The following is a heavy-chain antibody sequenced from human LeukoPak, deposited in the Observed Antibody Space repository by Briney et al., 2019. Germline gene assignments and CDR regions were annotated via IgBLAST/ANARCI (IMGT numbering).Heavy chain of an antibody. CDR3: ARDQEGFDY. Sequence: ASVKVSCKASGYIFTSNYIHWVRQAPGQGLEWMGMIYPRDGSTSYAQRFQDRVTVTRDTSTSTVHMELSGLRSEDTAVYYCARDQEGFDYWGQGTQVTVST. J-gene: IGHJ4*02. CDR1: GYIFTSNY. V-gene: IGHV1-46*01. CDR2: IYPRDGST.